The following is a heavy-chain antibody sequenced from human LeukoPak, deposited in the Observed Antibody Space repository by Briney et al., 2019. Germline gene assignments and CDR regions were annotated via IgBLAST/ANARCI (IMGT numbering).Heavy chain of an antibody. CDR2: IYYSGST. V-gene: IGHV4-39*01. J-gene: IGHJ3*02. CDR3: ARKSGRYVPADI. D-gene: IGHD1-26*01. CDR1: GGSLSSTNYY. Sequence: SETLSLTCTVSGGSLSSTNYYWGWIRQPPGKGLAWIASIYYSGSTYYNPSLKSRVTISVDTSKNQFSLKLSSVTAADTAVYYCARKSGRYVPADIWGQGTMVTVSS.